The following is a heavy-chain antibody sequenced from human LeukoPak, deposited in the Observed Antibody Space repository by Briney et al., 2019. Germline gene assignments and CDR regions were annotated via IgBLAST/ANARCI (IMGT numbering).Heavy chain of an antibody. J-gene: IGHJ4*02. V-gene: IGHV3-30-3*02. D-gene: IGHD3-22*01. CDR1: GFTFSNFA. CDR2: ISYDGYNE. Sequence: GGSLRLSCAASGFTFSNFAMHWVRQAPGKGLEWVAVISYDGYNEYYADSVKGQFTISRDNSKDRLYLQMNSLRAEDTAVYYCAKSLYDSSGAFDYWGQGTLVTVSS. CDR3: AKSLYDSSGAFDY.